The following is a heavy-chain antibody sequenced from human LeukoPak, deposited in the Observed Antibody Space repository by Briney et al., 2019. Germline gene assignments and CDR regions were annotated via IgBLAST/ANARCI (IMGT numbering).Heavy chain of an antibody. CDR3: ARARVYGSGSMDV. CDR1: GFTFSSYW. D-gene: IGHD3-10*01. V-gene: IGHV3-74*01. CDR2: INSDGSST. Sequence: GGSLRLYCAASGFTFSSYWMHWVRQAPGKGLVWVSRINSDGSSTSYADSVKGRFTISRDNAKNTLYLQMNSLRAEDTAVYYCARARVYGSGSMDVWXXXTTVTVSS. J-gene: IGHJ6*02.